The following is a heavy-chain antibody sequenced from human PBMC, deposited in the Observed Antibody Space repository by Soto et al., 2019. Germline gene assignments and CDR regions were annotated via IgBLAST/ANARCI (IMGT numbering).Heavy chain of an antibody. CDR3: ARDETGTTSG. V-gene: IGHV3-33*01. CDR1: GFTFCLYG. Sequence: GGSLRLSCAASGFTFCLYGMHWVRQAPGKGLEWVAVMWDDGSDKYYADSVKGRFTISRDNSKNTLYLQMNSLRVDDTAVYYCARDETGTTSGWGQGXLVTVSS. D-gene: IGHD1-7*01. J-gene: IGHJ4*02. CDR2: MWDDGSDK.